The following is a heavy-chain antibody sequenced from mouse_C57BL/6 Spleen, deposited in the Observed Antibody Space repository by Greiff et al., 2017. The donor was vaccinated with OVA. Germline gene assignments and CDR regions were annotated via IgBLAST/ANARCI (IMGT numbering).Heavy chain of an antibody. J-gene: IGHJ2*01. CDR3: ARYGYDLYYFDY. V-gene: IGHV1-76*01. CDR2: IYPGSGNT. Sequence: QVQLKQSGAELVRPGASVKLSCKASGYTFTDYYINWVKQRPGQGLEWIARIYPGSGNTYYNEKFKGKATLTAEKSSSTAYMQLSSLTSEDSAVYFCARYGYDLYYFDYWGQGTTLTVSS. CDR1: GYTFTDYY. D-gene: IGHD2-2*01.